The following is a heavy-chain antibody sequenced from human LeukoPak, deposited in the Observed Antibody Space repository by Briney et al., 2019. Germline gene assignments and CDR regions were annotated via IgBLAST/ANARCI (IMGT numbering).Heavy chain of an antibody. D-gene: IGHD6-19*01. CDR3: ASSRGRYQYYFDY. CDR1: GGSISGFY. J-gene: IGHJ4*02. Sequence: SSETLSLTCTVAGGSISGFYWSWLRQPPGKGLEWIGYIYYSGSTNYNPSLKSLVTISVDTSKNQFSLKLSSVTAADPVMIYCASSRGRYQYYFDYWGQGTLVTVSS. V-gene: IGHV4-59*01. CDR2: IYYSGST.